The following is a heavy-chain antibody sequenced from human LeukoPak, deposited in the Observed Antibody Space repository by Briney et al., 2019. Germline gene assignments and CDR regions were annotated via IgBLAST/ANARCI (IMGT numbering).Heavy chain of an antibody. V-gene: IGHV4-38-2*02. CDR3: ARDRGGSYYGELDY. J-gene: IGHJ4*02. Sequence: PSETLSLTCSVSGYSISSGSHWGWIRQPPGKGLEWIGRIYYSGSTYYNPSLKSRVTISVDTSKNQFSLKLSSVTAADTAVYYCARDRGGSYYGELDYWGQGTLVTVSS. D-gene: IGHD1-26*01. CDR2: IYYSGST. CDR1: GYSISSGSH.